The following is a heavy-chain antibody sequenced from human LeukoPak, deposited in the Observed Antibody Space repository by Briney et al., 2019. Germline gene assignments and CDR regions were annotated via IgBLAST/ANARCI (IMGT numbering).Heavy chain of an antibody. Sequence: SETLSLTCTVSGGSISSSSYYWGWIRQPPGKGLEWIVSMYYSGSTNYNPSLKSRVTISLDTSKNQFSLKLISVTAADTAVYYCARGGTIFGVVIPYFDYWGQGTLVTVSS. J-gene: IGHJ4*02. CDR1: GGSISSSSYY. V-gene: IGHV4-39*07. CDR2: MYYSGST. D-gene: IGHD3-3*01. CDR3: ARGGTIFGVVIPYFDY.